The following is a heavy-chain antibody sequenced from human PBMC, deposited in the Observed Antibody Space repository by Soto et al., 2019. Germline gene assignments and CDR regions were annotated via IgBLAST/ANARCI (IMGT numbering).Heavy chain of an antibody. V-gene: IGHV2-5*02. D-gene: IGHD3-16*01. CDR2: IYWDDDD. CDR3: AHMSGFYYFDY. CDR1: GFSLSTSGVG. Sequence: SGPTLFNPTRTLTQTCTVSGFSLSTSGVGVGWIRQPPGKALEWLALIYWDDDDLYSPSLKSRLNITKDTSKNHVVLTMTNMDPVDTVTYDCAHMSGFYYFDYWGQGALVTVSS. J-gene: IGHJ4*02.